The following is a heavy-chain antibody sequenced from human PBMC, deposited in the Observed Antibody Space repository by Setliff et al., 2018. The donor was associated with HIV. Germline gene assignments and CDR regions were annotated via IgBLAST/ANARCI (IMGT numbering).Heavy chain of an antibody. J-gene: IGHJ5*02. Sequence: GGSLRLSCAASGFTFSNAWMNWVRQAPGKGLEWVGRIQSKADGGTTNYAAPVKGRFTISRDDSINTLYLQMNSLKTEDTAMYYCARRLYSSEAFDPWGQGTLVTVSS. CDR2: IQSKADGGTT. D-gene: IGHD6-25*01. CDR1: GFTFSNAW. V-gene: IGHV3-15*07. CDR3: ARRLYSSEAFDP.